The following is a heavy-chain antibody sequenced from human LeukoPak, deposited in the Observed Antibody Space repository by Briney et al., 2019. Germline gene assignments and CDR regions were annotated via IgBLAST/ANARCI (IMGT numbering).Heavy chain of an antibody. CDR2: INPNSGGT. CDR3: ARDSGSYRPLDY. D-gene: IGHD1-26*01. V-gene: IGHV1-2*02. J-gene: IGHJ4*02. Sequence: ASVKVSCKASGYTFTGYYMHWVRQAPGQGLEWMGWINPNSGGTNYAQKFQGRVTMTRDTSISTAYMELSRLRSEDTAVYYCARDSGSYRPLDYWGQGTLVTVSS. CDR1: GYTFTGYY.